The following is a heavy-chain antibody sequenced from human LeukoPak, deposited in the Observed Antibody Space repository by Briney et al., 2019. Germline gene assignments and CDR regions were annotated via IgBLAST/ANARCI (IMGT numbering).Heavy chain of an antibody. Sequence: GGSLRLSCAASGFTFSSYGMSWVRQAPGKGLEWVSAISGSGGSTYYADSVKGRFTISRDNSKSTLYLEMNSLRAEDTAVYYCASPNYYGSSGYYSPFDYWGQGTLVTVSS. V-gene: IGHV3-23*01. J-gene: IGHJ4*02. CDR1: GFTFSSYG. D-gene: IGHD3-22*01. CDR3: ASPNYYGSSGYYSPFDY. CDR2: ISGSGGST.